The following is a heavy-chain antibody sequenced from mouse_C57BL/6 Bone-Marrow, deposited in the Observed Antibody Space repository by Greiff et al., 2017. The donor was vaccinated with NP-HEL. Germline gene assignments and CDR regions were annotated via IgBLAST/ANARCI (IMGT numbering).Heavy chain of an antibody. CDR3: ARGGLREFAY. V-gene: IGHV1-82*01. CDR1: GYAFSSSW. D-gene: IGHD2-4*01. Sequence: VQLQQSGPELVKPGASVKISCKASGYAFSSSWMNWVKQRPGKGLEWIGRIYPGDGDTNYNGKFKGKATLTADKSSSTAYMQLSSLTSEDSAVYFCARGGLREFAYWGQGTLVTVSA. J-gene: IGHJ3*01. CDR2: IYPGDGDT.